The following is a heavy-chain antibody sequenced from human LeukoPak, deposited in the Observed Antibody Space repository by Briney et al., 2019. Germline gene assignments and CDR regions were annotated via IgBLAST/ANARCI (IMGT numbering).Heavy chain of an antibody. CDR3: AKGYGDLVAFDI. CDR1: GFTFRSYG. Sequence: GGSLRLSCAASGFTFRSYGMDWVRQAPGKGLEWVAFIRYDGNNKDYADSVKGRFTISRDNSKNTSYLQMNSLRAEDTAVYYCAKGYGDLVAFDIWGQGTMVTVSS. D-gene: IGHD4-17*01. J-gene: IGHJ3*02. V-gene: IGHV3-30*02. CDR2: IRYDGNNK.